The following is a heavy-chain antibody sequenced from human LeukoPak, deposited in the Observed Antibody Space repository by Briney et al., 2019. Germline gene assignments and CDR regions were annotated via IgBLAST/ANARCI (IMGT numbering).Heavy chain of an antibody. J-gene: IGHJ4*02. CDR3: ARGHGSGSYYYFDY. CDR2: IIPILGIA. V-gene: IGHV1-69*02. CDR1: GGTFSSYT. Sequence: GSSVKVSCKASGGTFSSYTISWERQAPGQGLEWMGRIIPILGIANYAQKFQGRVTITADKSTSTAYMELSSLRSEDTAVYYCARGHGSGSYYYFDYWGQGTLVTVSS. D-gene: IGHD3-10*01.